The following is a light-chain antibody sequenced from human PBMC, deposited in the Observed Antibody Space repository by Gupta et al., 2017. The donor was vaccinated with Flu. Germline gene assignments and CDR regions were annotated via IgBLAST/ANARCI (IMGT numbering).Light chain of an antibody. Sequence: SAELTQPPSVSVSPGQTARITCSGDTFPRQYASWYQQRPGPAPILLIYKDTERPSGIPERCAGYSSGTTAMLTISGVQAEDEAYYYCPSKVNVDTGVFGGGTKLTVL. V-gene: IGLV3-25*03. CDR3: PSKVNVDTGV. CDR2: KDT. J-gene: IGLJ3*02. CDR1: TFPRQY.